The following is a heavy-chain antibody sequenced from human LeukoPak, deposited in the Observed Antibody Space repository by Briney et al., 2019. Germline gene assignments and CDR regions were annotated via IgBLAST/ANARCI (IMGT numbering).Heavy chain of an antibody. J-gene: IGHJ4*02. D-gene: IGHD6-13*01. CDR1: GGSISSGGYY. CDR3: ARERKHLYSTNFDY. Sequence: PSQTLSLTCTVSGGSISSGGYYWSWIRQPPGKGLEWIGYIYHSGSTYYNPSLKSRVTISVDRSKNQFSLKLSSVTAADTAVYYCARERKHLYSTNFDYWGQGTLVTVSS. CDR2: IYHSGST. V-gene: IGHV4-30-2*01.